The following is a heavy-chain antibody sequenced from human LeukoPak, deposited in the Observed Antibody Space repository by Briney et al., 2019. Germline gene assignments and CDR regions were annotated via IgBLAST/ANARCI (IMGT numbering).Heavy chain of an antibody. Sequence: SETLSLTCTVSGGSISSSSYYWGWIRQPSGKGLEWIGSIDYSGSTYYNPSLKSRVTISVDTSKNQFSLKLSSVTAADTAVYYCARHGSDYDILTSFDYWGQGTLVTVSS. CDR3: ARHGSDYDILTSFDY. J-gene: IGHJ4*02. CDR1: GGSISSSSYY. V-gene: IGHV4-39*01. D-gene: IGHD3-9*01. CDR2: IDYSGST.